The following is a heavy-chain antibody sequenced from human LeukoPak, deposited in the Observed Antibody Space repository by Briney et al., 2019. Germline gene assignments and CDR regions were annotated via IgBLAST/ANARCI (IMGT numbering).Heavy chain of an antibody. CDR1: GGSISSYY. Sequence: PSETLSLTCTVSGGSISSYYWSWIRQPAGKGLEWIGRIYTSGSTNYNPSLKSRVTMSVDTSKNQFSLKLSSVTAADTAVYYCARDNYDFWSGYYSGSSVNWFDPWGQGTLVTVSS. CDR2: IYTSGST. CDR3: ARDNYDFWSGYYSGSSVNWFDP. D-gene: IGHD3-3*01. V-gene: IGHV4-4*07. J-gene: IGHJ5*02.